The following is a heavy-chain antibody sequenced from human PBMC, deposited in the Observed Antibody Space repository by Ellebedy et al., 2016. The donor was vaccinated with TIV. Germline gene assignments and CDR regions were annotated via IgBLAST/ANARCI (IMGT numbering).Heavy chain of an antibody. CDR1: GFTFSSYG. D-gene: IGHD3-10*01. CDR2: ISYEESNK. V-gene: IGHV3-30*03. Sequence: GGSLRLSXAASGFTFSSYGMHWVRQAPGKGLEWVAVISYEESNKNYADSVKGRFTISRDNSKNTLYLQMNSLRVEDTAVYYCATSYYYGSGSFYNEDDYWGQGTLVTVSS. CDR3: ATSYYYGSGSFYNEDDY. J-gene: IGHJ4*02.